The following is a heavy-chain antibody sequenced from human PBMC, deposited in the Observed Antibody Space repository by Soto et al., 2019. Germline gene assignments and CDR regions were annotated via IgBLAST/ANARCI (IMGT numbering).Heavy chain of an antibody. Sequence: QVQLVESGGGVVQPGRSLRLSCAASGFTFSSYGMHWVRQAPGKGLEWVAVIWYDGSNKYYADSVKGRFTISRDNSKNTLYLQMNSLRAEDTDVYYCARERITMILGAFDIWGQGTMVTVSS. V-gene: IGHV3-33*01. CDR2: IWYDGSNK. CDR1: GFTFSSYG. CDR3: ARERITMILGAFDI. J-gene: IGHJ3*02. D-gene: IGHD3-22*01.